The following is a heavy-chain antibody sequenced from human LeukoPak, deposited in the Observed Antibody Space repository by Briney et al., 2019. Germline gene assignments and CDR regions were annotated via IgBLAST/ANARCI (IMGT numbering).Heavy chain of an antibody. Sequence: GGSLRLSCAASGFTFSSYSMNWVRQAPGKGLEWVSSISSSSSYIYYADSVKGRFTISRDNAKNSLYLQMNSLRAEDTAVYYCARDHWTGYCSGGSCYSSSYFDYWGQGTLVTVSS. CDR3: ARDHWTGYCSGGSCYSSSYFDY. V-gene: IGHV3-21*01. J-gene: IGHJ4*02. D-gene: IGHD2-15*01. CDR2: ISSSSSYI. CDR1: GFTFSSYS.